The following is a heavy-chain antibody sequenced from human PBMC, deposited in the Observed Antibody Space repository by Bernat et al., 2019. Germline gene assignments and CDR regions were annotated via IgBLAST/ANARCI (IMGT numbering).Heavy chain of an antibody. Sequence: VQLVESGGGLVQPGGSLRLSCAASGFTFSTYAMSWVRQAPGKGLEWVAVIWYDGSDKYYADSVKGRFTISRDNFKNTLYLQMNSLRAEDTAVYYCAGEYYYGSGRGFDIWGQGTMVTVSS. J-gene: IGHJ3*02. CDR3: AGEYYYGSGRGFDI. V-gene: IGHV3-33*08. CDR2: IWYDGSDK. CDR1: GFTFSTYA. D-gene: IGHD3-10*01.